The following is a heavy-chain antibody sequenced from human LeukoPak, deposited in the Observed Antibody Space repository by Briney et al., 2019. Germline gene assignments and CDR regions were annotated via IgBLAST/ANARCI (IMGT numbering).Heavy chain of an antibody. D-gene: IGHD3-3*01. CDR3: ARFGSNYFDC. V-gene: IGHV4-39*01. CDR1: GGSISTTGYY. CDR2: IYYSGST. Sequence: SETLSLTCTVSGGSISTTGYYWGWIRQPPGKVLECIGSIYYSGSTYYNPSLKSRVTISIDTSKNQSSLKLSSVAAADTAVYYCARFGSNYFDCWGQGTLVTVSS. J-gene: IGHJ4*02.